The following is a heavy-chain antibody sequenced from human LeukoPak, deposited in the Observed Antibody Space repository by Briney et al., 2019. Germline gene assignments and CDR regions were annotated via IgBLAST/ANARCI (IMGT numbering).Heavy chain of an antibody. CDR2: IWYDGSNK. D-gene: IGHD3-10*01. CDR1: GFTFSSYG. J-gene: IGHJ4*02. CDR3: ARDRYYGSGSYFLFDY. Sequence: GRSLRLSCAASGFTFSSYGMHWVRQAPGKGLEWVAVIWYDGSNKYYADSLKGRFTISRDNSKNTLYLQMNSLRAEDTAVYYCARDRYYGSGSYFLFDYWGQGTLVTVSS. V-gene: IGHV3-33*01.